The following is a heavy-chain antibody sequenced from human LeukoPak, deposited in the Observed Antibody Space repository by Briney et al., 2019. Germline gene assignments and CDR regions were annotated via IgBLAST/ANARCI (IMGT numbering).Heavy chain of an antibody. D-gene: IGHD2-8*01. J-gene: IGHJ4*02. Sequence: GGSLRLSCAASGFTFSSYAMHWVRQAPGKGLEYVSAISSNGGSTYYANSVKGRFTISRDNSKNTLYLQMGSLRAEDTAVYYCARGPGIMGDLGDYWGQGNLVTVSS. CDR2: ISSNGGST. CDR3: ARGPGIMGDLGDY. CDR1: GFTFSSYA. V-gene: IGHV3-64*01.